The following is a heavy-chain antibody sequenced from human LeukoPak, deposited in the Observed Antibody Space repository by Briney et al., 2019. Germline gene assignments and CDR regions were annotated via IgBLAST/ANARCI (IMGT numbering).Heavy chain of an antibody. CDR2: ISYDGSNK. J-gene: IGHJ4*02. V-gene: IGHV3-30*03. Sequence: GGSLRLSCAASGFMFNSYVMSWVRQAPGKGLEWVAVISYDGSNKYYADSVKGRFTISRDNSKNTLYLQMNSLRAEDTAVYYCARDSPNDYWGQGTLVTVSS. D-gene: IGHD4/OR15-4a*01. CDR3: ARDSPNDY. CDR1: GFMFNSYV.